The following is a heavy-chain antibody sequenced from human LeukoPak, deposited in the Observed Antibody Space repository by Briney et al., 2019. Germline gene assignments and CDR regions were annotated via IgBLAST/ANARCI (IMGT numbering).Heavy chain of an antibody. CDR1: GGTFSSYA. J-gene: IGHJ4*02. Sequence: SVKVSCKASGGTFSSYAVSWVRQAPGQGLEWMGRIIPIFGTANYAQKFQGRVTITTDESTSTAYMELSSLRSEDTAVYYCARETRSVTIFGVVIIEYYFDYWGQGTLVTVSS. CDR2: IIPIFGTA. CDR3: ARETRSVTIFGVVIIEYYFDY. V-gene: IGHV1-69*05. D-gene: IGHD3-3*01.